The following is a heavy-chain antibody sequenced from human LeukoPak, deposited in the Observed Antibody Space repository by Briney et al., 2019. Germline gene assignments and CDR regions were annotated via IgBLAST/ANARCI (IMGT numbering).Heavy chain of an antibody. J-gene: IGHJ4*02. CDR1: GFSFSSYA. CDR2: ISGSGGST. D-gene: IGHD3-3*01. CDR3: AKRFYHTA. Sequence: PGGSLRLSCAASGFSFSSYAMTWVRQAPGKGLEWVSTISGSGGSTYYTDSVKGRFTISRDNSKNTLFLQMNSLRVDDTAVYYCAKRFYHTAGGQGTLITVSS. V-gene: IGHV3-23*01.